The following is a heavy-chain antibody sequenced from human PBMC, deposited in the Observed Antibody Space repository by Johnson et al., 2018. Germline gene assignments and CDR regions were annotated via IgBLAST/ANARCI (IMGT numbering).Heavy chain of an antibody. D-gene: IGHD6-13*01. J-gene: IGHJ6*02. Sequence: VQLQESGGGLVQPGGSLRLSCAASGFTFSRFWMHWVRQVPGKGLVWVSRINSDGSSTSYADSVKGRITISRDNAKNPLYLQMNSLRAEDTAVYYCSRAGYSSSWYAYGMDVWGQGATVTVSS. CDR1: GFTFSRFW. CDR3: SRAGYSSSWYAYGMDV. CDR2: INSDGSST. V-gene: IGHV3-74*01.